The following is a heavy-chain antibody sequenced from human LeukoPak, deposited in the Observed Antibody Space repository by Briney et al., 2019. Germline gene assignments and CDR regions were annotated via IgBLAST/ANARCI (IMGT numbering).Heavy chain of an antibody. V-gene: IGHV1-2*02. J-gene: IGHJ4*02. CDR3: ARGTYYYDSSGYCPDY. CDR1: GYTFTGYY. CDR2: INPNSGGT. D-gene: IGHD3-22*01. Sequence: GASVKVSCKASGYTFTGYYMHWVRQAPGQGLEWMGWINPNSGGTNYAQKFQGRVTMTGDTSISTAYMELSRLRSDDTAVYYCARGTYYYDSSGYCPDYWGQGTLVTVSS.